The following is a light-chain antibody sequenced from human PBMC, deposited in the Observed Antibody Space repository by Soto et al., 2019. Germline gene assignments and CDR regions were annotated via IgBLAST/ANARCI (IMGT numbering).Light chain of an antibody. CDR2: GAS. V-gene: IGKV3-15*01. CDR1: QSISSN. J-gene: IGKJ2*01. CDR3: QQYNNWPPTYT. Sequence: EIVVTQSPATVSVSPGERATLSCRASQSISSNLAWYHQKPGQAPRLLLYGASTRPTGIPARFSGSGSGTEFTLTISSLQSEDFGVYYCQQYNNWPPTYTFGQGTRLEIK.